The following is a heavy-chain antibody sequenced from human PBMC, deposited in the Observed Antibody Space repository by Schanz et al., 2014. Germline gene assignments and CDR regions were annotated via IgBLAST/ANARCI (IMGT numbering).Heavy chain of an antibody. Sequence: QVHLQESGPGLVKPSETLSLTCTVSGGSISNNYWGWIRQPPGKGLEWIGHIYYSGSTNYNPSLKSRVTISADTSKNQLSLKLTSVTAADTAVYYCASKARYTYGYDYWGQGTLVTVSS. CDR3: ASKARYTYGYDY. CDR1: GGSISNNY. CDR2: IYYSGST. J-gene: IGHJ4*02. V-gene: IGHV4-59*01. D-gene: IGHD5-18*01.